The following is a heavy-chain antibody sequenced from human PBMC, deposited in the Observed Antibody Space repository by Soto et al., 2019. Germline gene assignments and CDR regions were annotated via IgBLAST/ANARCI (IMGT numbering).Heavy chain of an antibody. D-gene: IGHD2-2*01. Sequence: GGSLRLSCAASGFTFSSYAMSWVRQAPGKGLEWVSAISGSGGSTYYADSVKGRFTISRDNSKNTLYLQMNSLRAEDTAVYYCAKIRDCSSTSCFEFWFAPWGQGTLVTVSS. CDR3: AKIRDCSSTSCFEFWFAP. V-gene: IGHV3-23*01. CDR2: ISGSGGST. J-gene: IGHJ5*02. CDR1: GFTFSSYA.